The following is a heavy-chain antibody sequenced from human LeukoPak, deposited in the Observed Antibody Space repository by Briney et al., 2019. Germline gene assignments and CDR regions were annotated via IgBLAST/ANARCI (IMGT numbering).Heavy chain of an antibody. CDR1: GGSISSGGYY. V-gene: IGHV4-31*03. Sequence: PSETLSLTCTVSGGSISSGGYYWSWIRQHPGKGLEWIGYIYYSGSTYYNPSLKSRVTISVDTSKNQFSLKLSSVTAADTAVYSCARAVRDDYVWGSYRSFDSWGQGTLSPSPQ. D-gene: IGHD3-16*02. J-gene: IGHJ4*02. CDR2: IYYSGST. CDR3: ARAVRDDYVWGSYRSFDS.